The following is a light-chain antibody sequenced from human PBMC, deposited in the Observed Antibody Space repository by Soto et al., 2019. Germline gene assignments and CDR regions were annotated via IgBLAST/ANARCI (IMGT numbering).Light chain of an antibody. CDR3: GTWDNSLSAWV. Sequence: QSVLTQPPSASGTPGQRVTVSCSGSRSNIGNNYVYWYQQVPGTAPKLLMHSNNQRPSGVPDRFSASKSGSSASLAISGLRSEDEADYYCGTWDNSLSAWVSGGGTKLTVL. V-gene: IGLV1-47*02. CDR1: RSNIGNNY. CDR2: SNN. J-gene: IGLJ3*02.